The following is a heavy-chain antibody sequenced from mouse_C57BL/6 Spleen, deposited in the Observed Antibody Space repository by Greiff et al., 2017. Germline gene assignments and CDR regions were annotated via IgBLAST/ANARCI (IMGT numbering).Heavy chain of an antibody. CDR1: GFTFSSYA. CDR3: ARERRFDY. J-gene: IGHJ2*01. CDR2: ISDGGSYT. V-gene: IGHV5-4*01. Sequence: EVKLQESGGGLVKPGGSLKLSCAASGFTFSSYAMSWVRQTPEKRLEWVATISDGGSYTYYPDNVKGRFTISRDNAKNNLYLQMSHLKSEDTAMYYCARERRFDYWGQGTTLTVSS.